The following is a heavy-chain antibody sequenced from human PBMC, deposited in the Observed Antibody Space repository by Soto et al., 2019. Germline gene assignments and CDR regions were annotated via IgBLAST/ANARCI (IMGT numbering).Heavy chain of an antibody. Sequence: QVQLVQSGAEVKKSGSSVKVSCKASGGTFSTYTFSWVRQAPGQGLEWMGRIIPIFGTPYYEQKFQGRVKITAEKATSTVYMELSSLGSDDTAVYFCARGLECRGYCLDKPTWFGPWGQGTLVTVSS. CDR3: ARGLECRGYCLDKPTWFGP. CDR1: GGTFSTYT. V-gene: IGHV1-69*06. CDR2: IIPIFGTP. J-gene: IGHJ5*02. D-gene: IGHD2-15*01.